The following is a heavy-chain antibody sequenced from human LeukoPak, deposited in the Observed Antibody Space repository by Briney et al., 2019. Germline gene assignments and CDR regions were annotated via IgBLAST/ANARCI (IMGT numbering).Heavy chain of an antibody. V-gene: IGHV3-30*18. J-gene: IGHJ4*02. Sequence: GGSLRLSCAASAFTFRNYAMHWVRQAPGKGLEWVAVISHDERNIYYADSVKGRFTISRDNSKNTLYLQMNSLRAEDTAVYYCAKDRTGLLVVPAALDYWGRGTLVTVSS. D-gene: IGHD2-2*01. CDR2: ISHDERNI. CDR1: AFTFRNYA. CDR3: AKDRTGLLVVPAALDY.